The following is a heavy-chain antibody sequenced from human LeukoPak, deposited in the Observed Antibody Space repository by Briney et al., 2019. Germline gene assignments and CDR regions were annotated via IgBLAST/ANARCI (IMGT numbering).Heavy chain of an antibody. CDR1: GFTFRSYS. CDR3: SGYSSGWTYDFDY. D-gene: IGHD6-19*01. Sequence: GGSLRLSCAASGFTFRSYSTNWVRQAPGKGLEWVSSISNSSSYIYYAHSVKGRYTITRDNAKNSLYLKVNSLRAEDTAVYYCSGYSSGWTYDFDYWGQGTLVTVSS. CDR2: ISNSSSYI. V-gene: IGHV3-21*01. J-gene: IGHJ4*02.